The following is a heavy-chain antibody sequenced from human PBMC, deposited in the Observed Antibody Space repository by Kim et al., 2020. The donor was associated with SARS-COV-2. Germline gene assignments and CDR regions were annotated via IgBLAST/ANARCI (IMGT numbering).Heavy chain of an antibody. V-gene: IGHV3-7*03. CDR1: GISFSDHW. Sequence: GGFRRLSCAVSGISFSDHWMSGVRQGPEKGLEWVAHINQEGSEERYVDSVKGRFTISRNNAKNSLYLQMNSLRVEDTAVYYCVKGYFDYWGQGTLVTVSS. J-gene: IGHJ4*02. CDR2: INQEGSEE. CDR3: VKGYFDY.